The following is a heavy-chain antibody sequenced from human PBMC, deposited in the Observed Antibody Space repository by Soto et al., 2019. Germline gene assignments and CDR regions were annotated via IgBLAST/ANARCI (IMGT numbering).Heavy chain of an antibody. CDR3: ARAPLAPQDGYSYFDY. Sequence: SETLSLTCTVSGGSISSYYWSWIRQPPGKGLEWIGYIYYSGSTNYNPSLKSRVTISVDTSKNQFSLKLSSVTAADTAVYYCARAPLAPQDGYSYFDYWGQGTLVTVSS. J-gene: IGHJ4*02. CDR2: IYYSGST. V-gene: IGHV4-59*01. D-gene: IGHD5-12*01. CDR1: GGSISSYY.